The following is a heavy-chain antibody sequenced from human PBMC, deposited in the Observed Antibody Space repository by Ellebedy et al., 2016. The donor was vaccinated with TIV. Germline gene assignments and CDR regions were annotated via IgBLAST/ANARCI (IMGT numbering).Heavy chain of an antibody. V-gene: IGHV3-23*01. CDR1: GFTFSSYA. J-gene: IGHJ3*02. CDR2: ISGSGSST. Sequence: PGGSLRLSCAASGFTFSSYAMSWVRQAPGKGLEWVSAISGSGSSTYYADSVKGRFTISRDNSKNTMYLQMNSLRDEDTAVYYCARDSDMFHDAFDIWGQGTMVTVSS. D-gene: IGHD3-10*02. CDR3: ARDSDMFHDAFDI.